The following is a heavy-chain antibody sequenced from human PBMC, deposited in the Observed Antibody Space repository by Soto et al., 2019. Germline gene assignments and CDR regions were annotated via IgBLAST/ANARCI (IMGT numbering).Heavy chain of an antibody. D-gene: IGHD6-6*01. J-gene: IGHJ6*02. CDR1: GDSISSYY. CDR3: ARVFGSSDYYYGMNV. CDR2: IYTSGST. Sequence: SETLSLTCTVSGDSISSYYWSWVRQPAGGGLEWIGRIYTSGSTNYNPSLKSRVTISFDTSKTQFSLKLTSVTAADTAVYYCARVFGSSDYYYGMNVWGQGTTVTVSS. V-gene: IGHV4-4*07.